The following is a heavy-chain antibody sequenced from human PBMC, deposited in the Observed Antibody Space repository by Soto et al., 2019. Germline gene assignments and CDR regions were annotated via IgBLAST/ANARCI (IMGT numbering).Heavy chain of an antibody. CDR1: GGRFNIYA. CDR3: ARDPGYQGYDRNSEYYYMDV. V-gene: IGHV1-69*13. Sequence: ASVKVSCKVSGGRFNIYAISWVRQAPGQGLEWMGGIIPIFGAANYAQKFQGRVTITADESTTTAYMELSSLRSEDTAVYYCARDPGYQGYDRNSEYYYMDVWGEGTTVTVLL. J-gene: IGHJ6*03. CDR2: IIPIFGAA. D-gene: IGHD1-26*01.